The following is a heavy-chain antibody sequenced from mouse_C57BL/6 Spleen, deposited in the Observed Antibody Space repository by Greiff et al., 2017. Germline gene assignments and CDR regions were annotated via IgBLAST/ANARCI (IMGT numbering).Heavy chain of an antibody. D-gene: IGHD2-5*01. Sequence: EVQLQQSGPELVKPGASVKLSCKASGYTFTDYYMNWVKQSHGKSLEWIGDINPNNGGTSYNQKFKGKATLTVDKSSSTAYMQLRSLTSEDSAIYYCARHSNYALAWFAYWGQGTLVTVSA. CDR2: INPNNGGT. V-gene: IGHV1-26*01. J-gene: IGHJ3*01. CDR3: ARHSNYALAWFAY. CDR1: GYTFTDYY.